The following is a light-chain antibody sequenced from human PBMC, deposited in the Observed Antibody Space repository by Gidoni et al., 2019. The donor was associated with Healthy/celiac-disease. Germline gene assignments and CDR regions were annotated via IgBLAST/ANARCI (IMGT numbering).Light chain of an antibody. CDR3: QQYGSSPWT. V-gene: IGKV3-20*01. J-gene: IGKJ1*01. Sequence: EIVLTQSPGTLSLSPGERATLSCRASQSVSSSYLAWYQQKPGQAPRLLIYGASSRATGIPDRFSGSGSGTDFTLTISRLEPEDFEVYYCQQYGSSPWTLXQXTKVEIK. CDR2: GAS. CDR1: QSVSSSY.